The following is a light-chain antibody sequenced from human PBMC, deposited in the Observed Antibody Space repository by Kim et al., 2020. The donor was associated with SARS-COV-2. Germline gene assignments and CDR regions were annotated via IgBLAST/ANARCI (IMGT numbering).Light chain of an antibody. CDR1: FSNIGSHA. J-gene: IGLJ1*01. CDR2: DNY. Sequence: SVLTQPPSVSGTPGQRVTISCSGSFSNIGSHAVSWYQQLPGTAPKLLIYDNYKWPSGVPDRFSGSNSGTSASLAISGLQSDDEAVYYCATWDDTLNGHYVFGTGTKVTVL. CDR3: ATWDDTLNGHYV. V-gene: IGLV1-44*01.